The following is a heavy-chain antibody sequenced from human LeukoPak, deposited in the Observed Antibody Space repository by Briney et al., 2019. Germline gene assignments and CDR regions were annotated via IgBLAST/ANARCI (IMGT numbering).Heavy chain of an antibody. V-gene: IGHV4-61*08. CDR2: IYYSGST. J-gene: IGHJ4*02. D-gene: IGHD6-19*01. CDR1: GGSVSSGGYY. CDR3: AKYSSGWYNY. Sequence: SETLSLTCTVSGGSVSSGGYYWSWIRQPPGKGLEWIGYIYYSGSTNYNPSLKSRVTISVDTSKNQFSLKLSSVTAADTAVYYCAKYSSGWYNYWGQGTLVTVSS.